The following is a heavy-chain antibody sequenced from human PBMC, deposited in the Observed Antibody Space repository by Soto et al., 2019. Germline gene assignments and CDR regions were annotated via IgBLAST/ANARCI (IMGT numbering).Heavy chain of an antibody. V-gene: IGHV3-30*03. CDR1: GFSFSSYG. J-gene: IGHJ6*02. D-gene: IGHD5-18*01. CDR2: ISNDGGNK. CDR3: ARYKRQIQLWLRPRWDYYYYGMDV. Sequence: GGSLRLSCAASGFSFSSYGMHWVRQAPGKGLEWVAVISNDGGNKHYTDSVKGRFTISRDNAKNSLYLQMNSLRAEDTAVYYCARYKRQIQLWLRPRWDYYYYGMDVWGQGTTVTVSS.